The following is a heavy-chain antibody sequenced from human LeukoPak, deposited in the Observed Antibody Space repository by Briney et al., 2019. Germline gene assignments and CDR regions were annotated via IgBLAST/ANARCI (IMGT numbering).Heavy chain of an antibody. CDR1: GYTFTSYD. CDR3: ARPSAARRYYFDY. CDR2: INPNSGGT. D-gene: IGHD2-15*01. Sequence: ASVKVSCKASGYTFTSYDINWVRQAPGQGLEWMGWINPNSGGTNYAQKFQGRVTMTRDTSISTAYMELSRLRSDDTAVYYCARPSAARRYYFDYWGQGTLVTVSS. J-gene: IGHJ4*02. V-gene: IGHV1-2*02.